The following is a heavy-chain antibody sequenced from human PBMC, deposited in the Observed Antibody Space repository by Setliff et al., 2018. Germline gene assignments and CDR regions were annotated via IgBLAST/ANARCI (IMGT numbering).Heavy chain of an antibody. V-gene: IGHV3-11*04. CDR2: ISGAGTTV. CDR1: GFRFSDLY. CDR3: ARAGGGHIVVATFDFDI. J-gene: IGHJ3*02. Sequence: PGESLKISCAASGFRFSDLYMGWVRQVPGKGLEWLSKISGAGTTVYYVDSVKGRFTVSKDNAKNSLYLEMNSLRAEDTAVYYCARAGGGHIVVATFDFDIWGQGTKVTVSS. D-gene: IGHD2-21*01.